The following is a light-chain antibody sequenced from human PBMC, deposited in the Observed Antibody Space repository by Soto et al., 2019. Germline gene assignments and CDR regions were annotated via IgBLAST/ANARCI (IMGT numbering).Light chain of an antibody. V-gene: IGKV3-20*01. J-gene: IGKJ1*01. Sequence: EMVLTKSPGTLSLSPGERATLSCRASQSVSSSYLAWYQQKPGQAPRLLIYGASSRATGIPDRFSGSGSGTDFTLTISSLEADAFAVYYCQQYGSSPWTFGQGTKVDIK. CDR2: GAS. CDR1: QSVSSSY. CDR3: QQYGSSPWT.